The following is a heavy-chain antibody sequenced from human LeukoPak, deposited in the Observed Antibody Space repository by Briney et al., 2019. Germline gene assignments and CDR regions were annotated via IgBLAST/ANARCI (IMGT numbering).Heavy chain of an antibody. V-gene: IGHV1-2*02. CDR2: INPNSGGA. CDR3: ARVFQKQLSDY. J-gene: IGHJ4*02. CDR1: GYTFIDYY. Sequence: ASVKVSCKASGYTFIDYYMHWVRQAPGQGLEWMGWINPNSGGANYAQKFQGRVTMTRDTSISTAYMELSRLRSDDTAVYYCARVFQKQLSDYWGQGSLVTVSS. D-gene: IGHD6-13*01.